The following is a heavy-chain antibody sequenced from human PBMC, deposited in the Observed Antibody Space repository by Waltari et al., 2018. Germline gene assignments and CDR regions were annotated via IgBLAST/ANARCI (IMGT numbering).Heavy chain of an antibody. D-gene: IGHD1-7*01. CDR2: IYYSGST. V-gene: IGHV4-31*03. J-gene: IGHJ3*01. CDR3: ARDQTGTVDAFDV. CDR1: GGSISSGAYY. Sequence: QVQLQESGPGLVKPSETLSLTCPVSGGSISSGAYYWSWIRQPPGKGLEWIGYIYYSGSTYYNPSLKSRVTISIDTSNNQFSLSLSSVTAADTAVYYCARDQTGTVDAFDVWGQGKMVTVSS.